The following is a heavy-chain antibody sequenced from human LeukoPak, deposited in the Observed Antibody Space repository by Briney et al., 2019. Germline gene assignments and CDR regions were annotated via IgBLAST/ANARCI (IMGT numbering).Heavy chain of an antibody. CDR2: ISHDGNNP. CDR3: ATGSTYYYDSSGYRTYFDY. D-gene: IGHD3-22*01. V-gene: IGHV3-30*03. Sequence: SGGSLRLSCAASGFTFSSYGTHWVRQAPGKGLEWVAVISHDGNNPYYADSVKGRFTISRDNSKNTLYLQMNSLRAEDTAVYYCATGSTYYYDSSGYRTYFDYWGQGTLVTVSS. CDR1: GFTFSSYG. J-gene: IGHJ4*02.